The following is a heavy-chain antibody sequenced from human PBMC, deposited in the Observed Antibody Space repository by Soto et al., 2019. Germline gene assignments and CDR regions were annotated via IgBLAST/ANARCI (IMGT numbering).Heavy chain of an antibody. Sequence: QVRLVQSGAEVKKPGSSVKGSCKASGGTFSNHAINWVRQAPGQGPEWMGVIILPFGTPNYAQRFQGRVTITADESMTTAYLELNGLRSEDTAVYYCARGPDYAGYIDDWGQGSLVTVSS. J-gene: IGHJ4*02. CDR1: GGTFSNHA. CDR2: IILPFGTP. V-gene: IGHV1-69*13. D-gene: IGHD4-17*01. CDR3: ARGPDYAGYIDD.